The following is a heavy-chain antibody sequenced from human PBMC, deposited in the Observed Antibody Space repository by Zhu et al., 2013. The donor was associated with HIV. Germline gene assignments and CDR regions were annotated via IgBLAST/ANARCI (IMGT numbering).Heavy chain of an antibody. J-gene: IGHJ4*02. V-gene: IGHV1-18*01. CDR3: ARDPTYYYDSSGYYSESDY. D-gene: IGHD3-22*01. CDR1: GYTFTSYG. Sequence: QVQLLQSGAEVKKPGTSLKVSCKASGYTFTSYGISWVRQAPGQGLEWMGWISAYNGNTNYAQKLQGRVTMTTDTSTSTAYMELRSLRSDDTAVYYCARDPTYYYDSSGYYSESDYWGQGTLVTVSS. CDR2: ISAYNGNT.